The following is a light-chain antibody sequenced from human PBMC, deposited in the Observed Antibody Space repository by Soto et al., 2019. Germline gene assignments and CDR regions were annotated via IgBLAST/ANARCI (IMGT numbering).Light chain of an antibody. Sequence: QSVLTQPPSASGTPGQRITISCSGSSSNIGSNTVNWYQHLPGTAPRLLIYRNSQRPSGVPDRFSGSKSGTSASLAISGLQSEDEADYYCAAWDDSLNGFYVFGSGTQLTVL. J-gene: IGLJ7*01. CDR1: SSNIGSNT. CDR3: AAWDDSLNGFYV. V-gene: IGLV1-44*01. CDR2: RNS.